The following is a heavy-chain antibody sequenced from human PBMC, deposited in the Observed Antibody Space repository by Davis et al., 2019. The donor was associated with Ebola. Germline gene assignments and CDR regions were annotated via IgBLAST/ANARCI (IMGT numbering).Heavy chain of an antibody. J-gene: IGHJ4*02. CDR3: AKSFLITGSHMSEFRGVDY. D-gene: IGHD2-8*02. CDR1: GFTFSNYA. CDR2: ISATGVDK. Sequence: GESLKISCAASGFTFSNYAMSWVRQAPGGGLEWVAGISATGVDKKYADSVRGRFPISRDDSKNTLYLQMDSLRADDTAVYYCAKSFLITGSHMSEFRGVDYWGQGTVVTVSS. V-gene: IGHV3-23*01.